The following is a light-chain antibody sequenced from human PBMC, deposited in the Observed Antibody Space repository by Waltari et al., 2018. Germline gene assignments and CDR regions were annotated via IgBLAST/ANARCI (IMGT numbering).Light chain of an antibody. J-gene: IGKJ1*01. CDR2: GAS. CDR1: QSISRT. V-gene: IGKV3-20*01. CDR3: QHYVRLPAT. Sequence: DIVLTPSPCPLSLSPSLSLTLSCRASQSISRTLAWYQQKPGQAPRLLIYGASSRASGIPDKFSGTGSGTDFSLTINRLEPEDFAVYFCQHYVRLPATFGQGTKVEI.